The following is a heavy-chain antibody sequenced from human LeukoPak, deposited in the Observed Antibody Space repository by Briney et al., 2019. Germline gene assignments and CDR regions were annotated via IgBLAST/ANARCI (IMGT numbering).Heavy chain of an antibody. Sequence: PSETLSLTCTVSGGSISSYYWSWIRQRPGKGLEWIGYIYYSGSTNYNPSLKSRVTISVDTSKNQFSLKLSSVTAADTAVYYCARGGVVPAAMYWFDPWGQGTLVTVSS. D-gene: IGHD2-2*01. CDR2: IYYSGST. V-gene: IGHV4-59*01. CDR1: GGSISSYY. CDR3: ARGGVVPAAMYWFDP. J-gene: IGHJ5*02.